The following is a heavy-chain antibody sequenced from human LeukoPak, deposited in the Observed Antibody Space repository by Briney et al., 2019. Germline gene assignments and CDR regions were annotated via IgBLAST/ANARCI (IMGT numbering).Heavy chain of an antibody. J-gene: IGHJ3*02. CDR1: GFTFGDYA. D-gene: IGHD3-22*01. CDR3: ASGKYYYDGSGYGAFDI. V-gene: IGHV3-66*01. CDR2: IYSGGST. Sequence: GGSLRLSCAASGFTFGDYAMSWVRQAPGKGLEWVSVIYSGGSTYCADSVKGRFTISRDNSKNTLYLQMNSLRAEDTAVYYCASGKYYYDGSGYGAFDIWGQGTMVTVSS.